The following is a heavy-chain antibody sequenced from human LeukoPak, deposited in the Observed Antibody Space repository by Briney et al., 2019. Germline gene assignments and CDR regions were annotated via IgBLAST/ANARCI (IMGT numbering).Heavy chain of an antibody. D-gene: IGHD4-23*01. Sequence: GSLRLSCAASGITFSDYLMSWVRQAPGKGPEWGGNIKDDGSEKYYMGSVKGRFTISRDNAKNSLYLQMNSLRAEDTAVYYCARIYGANSKYYFDYWGQGTLVTVSS. CDR2: IKDDGSEK. V-gene: IGHV3-7*01. J-gene: IGHJ4*02. CDR1: GITFSDYL. CDR3: ARIYGANSKYYFDY.